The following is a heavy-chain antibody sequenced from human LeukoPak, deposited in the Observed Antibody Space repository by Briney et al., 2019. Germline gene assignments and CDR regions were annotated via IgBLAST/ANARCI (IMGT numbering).Heavy chain of an antibody. CDR3: ARPHTPYYYDSSGYYWRSTPYFDY. CDR2: INPNSGGT. CDR1: GYTFTGYY. J-gene: IGHJ4*02. D-gene: IGHD3-22*01. Sequence: ASVKVSCKASGYTFTGYYMHWVRQAPGQGLEWMGWINPNSGGTNYAQKFQGRVTMTRDTSISTVYMELSRLRSDDTAVYYCARPHTPYYYDSSGYYWRSTPYFDYWGQGTLVTVSS. V-gene: IGHV1-2*02.